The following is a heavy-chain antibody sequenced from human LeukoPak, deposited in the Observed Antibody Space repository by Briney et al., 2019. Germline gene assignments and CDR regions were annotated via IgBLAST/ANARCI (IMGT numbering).Heavy chain of an antibody. V-gene: IGHV3-23*01. D-gene: IGHD1-26*01. CDR2: ISGSGGST. J-gene: IGHJ4*02. Sequence: GGSLRLSCAASGFTFSSYAMSWVRQAPGKGLEWVSVISGSGGSTYYADSVRGRFTISRDNSKNTLYLQMNSLRAEDTAVYYCATLAHLVGATIDYWGQGTLVTVSS. CDR1: GFTFSSYA. CDR3: ATLAHLVGATIDY.